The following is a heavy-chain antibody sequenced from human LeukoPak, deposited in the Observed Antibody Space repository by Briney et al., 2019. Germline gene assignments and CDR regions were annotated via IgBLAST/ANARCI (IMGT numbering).Heavy chain of an antibody. CDR1: GYTFTSYG. Sequence: ASVKVSCQASGYTFTSYGISWVRQAAGQGLEWMGWISAYNGNTNYAQKLQGRVTMTTDTSTSTAYMELRSLRSDDTAVYYCARDSSSWYYRPIDYWGQGTLVTVSS. J-gene: IGHJ4*02. CDR3: ARDSSSWYYRPIDY. V-gene: IGHV1-18*01. CDR2: ISAYNGNT. D-gene: IGHD6-13*01.